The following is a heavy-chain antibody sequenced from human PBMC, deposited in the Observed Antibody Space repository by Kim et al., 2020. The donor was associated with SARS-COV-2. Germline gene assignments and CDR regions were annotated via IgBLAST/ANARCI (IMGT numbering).Heavy chain of an antibody. V-gene: IGHV4-59*01. CDR3: AREWGGGYDAFDI. Sequence: YNPSLKSRVTISEETSKNQFSLKLSSVTAADTAVYYCAREWGGGYDAFDIWRQGTMVTVSS. D-gene: IGHD3-22*01. J-gene: IGHJ3*02.